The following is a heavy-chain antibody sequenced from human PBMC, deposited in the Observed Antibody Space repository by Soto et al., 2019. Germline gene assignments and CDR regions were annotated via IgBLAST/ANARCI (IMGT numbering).Heavy chain of an antibody. CDR1: GGSISSYF. CDR2: IYYSGST. CDR3: ARHSHGWLFSFRLDY. V-gene: IGHV4-59*08. Sequence: PSETLSLTCTVSGGSISSYFWSWIRQPPGKGLEWIGYIYYSGSTNYNPSLKSRVTISVDTSKNQFSLKLSSVTAADTAVYYCARHSHGWLFSFRLDYWGQGTLVTAPQ. J-gene: IGHJ4*02. D-gene: IGHD3-22*01.